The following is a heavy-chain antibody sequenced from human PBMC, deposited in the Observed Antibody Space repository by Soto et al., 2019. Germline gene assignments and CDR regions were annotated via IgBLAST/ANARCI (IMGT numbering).Heavy chain of an antibody. CDR1: GFTFSSYA. CDR2: ISGSGGST. D-gene: IGHD5-12*01. J-gene: IGHJ3*02. V-gene: IGHV3-23*01. CDR3: AIRSGYSGYDFAFDI. Sequence: PGGSLRLSCAAPGFTFSSYAMSWVRQAPGKGLEWVSAISGSGGSTYYADSVKGRFTISRDNSKNTLYLQMNSLRAEDTAVYYCAIRSGYSGYDFAFDIWGQGTMVTVSS.